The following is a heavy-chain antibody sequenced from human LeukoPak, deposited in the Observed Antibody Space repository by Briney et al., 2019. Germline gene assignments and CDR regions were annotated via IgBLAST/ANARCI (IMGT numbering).Heavy chain of an antibody. J-gene: IGHJ6*02. CDR3: ARGHYQLEV. V-gene: IGHV3-7*05. D-gene: IGHD1-26*01. CDR2: INQDGSEK. CDR1: GFMFRTYW. Sequence: GGSLRLSCAASGFMFRTYWMTWVRQAPGKGLEWVAHINQDGSEKYYVDSAKGRFTISRDNAENSLYLRMNSLRVEDTAVYHCARGHYQLEVWGQGTTVTVSS.